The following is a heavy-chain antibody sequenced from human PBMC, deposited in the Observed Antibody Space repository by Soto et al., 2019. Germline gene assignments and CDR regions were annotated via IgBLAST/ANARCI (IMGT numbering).Heavy chain of an antibody. Sequence: SQTLSLTCAISGDSVSSNSAAWNWIRQXPSRGLEWLGRTYYRSKWYNDYAVSVKSRITINPDTSKNQFSLQLNSVTPEDTAVYYCARDPQDTIFGVVTYYGMDFWVKGTPVTVTS. V-gene: IGHV6-1*01. CDR3: ARDPQDTIFGVVTYYGMDF. D-gene: IGHD3-3*01. CDR2: TYYRSKWYN. J-gene: IGHJ6*04. CDR1: GDSVSSNSAA.